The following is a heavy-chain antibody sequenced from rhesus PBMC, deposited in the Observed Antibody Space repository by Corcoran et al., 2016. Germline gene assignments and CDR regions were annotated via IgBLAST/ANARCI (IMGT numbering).Heavy chain of an antibody. D-gene: IGHD4-23*01. Sequence: EVQLVQSGAEVKRPGESLKISCKTSGYSFTSYWISWVRQMPGKGLEWMGAIDPSDSDTRYNPSFQGQCPISADKSISTAYLQWSRLKASDTATYYCATTLTVTTSWYFDLWGPGTPITISS. V-gene: IGHV5-20*01. CDR1: GYSFTSYW. CDR2: IDPSDSDT. J-gene: IGHJ2*01. CDR3: ATTLTVTTSWYFDL.